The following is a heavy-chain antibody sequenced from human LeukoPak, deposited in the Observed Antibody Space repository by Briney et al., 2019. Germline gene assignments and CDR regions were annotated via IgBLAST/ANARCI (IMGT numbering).Heavy chain of an antibody. CDR2: VSASGITQ. CDR3: AKDVVWTPGEGY. D-gene: IGHD3/OR15-3a*01. Sequence: GGSLRLSCAASGFSFSSCAMSWVRQAPGKGLEWVSAVSASGITQYYADSVKGRFTISRDNSRNTPDLQMKSLTAEDTAVYYCAKDVVWTPGEGYWGQGTLVTVSS. J-gene: IGHJ4*02. CDR1: GFSFSSCA. V-gene: IGHV3-23*01.